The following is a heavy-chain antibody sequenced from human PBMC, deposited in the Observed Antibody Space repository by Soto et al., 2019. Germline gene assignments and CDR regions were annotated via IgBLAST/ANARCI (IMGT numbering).Heavy chain of an antibody. CDR3: ASPQYFS. D-gene: IGHD3-9*01. V-gene: IGHV4-39*01. CDR1: GGSISGSSFY. J-gene: IGHJ4*02. CDR2: ISSNGAT. Sequence: SETLCLTCSVSGGSISGSSFYWGWIRQSPGKGLEWVASISSNGATHYSPSLKGRLTISADTSMNLFSVELKSVTAADTAMYYCASPQYFSWGQGALVTVSS.